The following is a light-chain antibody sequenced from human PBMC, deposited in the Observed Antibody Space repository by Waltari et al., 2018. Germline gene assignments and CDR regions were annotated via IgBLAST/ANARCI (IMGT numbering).Light chain of an antibody. J-gene: IGKJ1*01. Sequence: EVVLTQSPGTLSLSPGERATLSCRASQSVSRTLAWYPQKPGQAPRLLIYDASSRATGIPDRFSGGGSGTDFSLTISRLEPEDFAVYYCQKYGSLPATFGQGTKVEIK. V-gene: IGKV3-20*01. CDR2: DAS. CDR3: QKYGSLPAT. CDR1: QSVSRT.